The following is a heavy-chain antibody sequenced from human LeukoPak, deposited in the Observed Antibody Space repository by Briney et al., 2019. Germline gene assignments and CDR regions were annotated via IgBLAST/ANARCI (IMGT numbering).Heavy chain of an antibody. CDR1: GGTISSYA. J-gene: IGHJ4*02. CDR3: ARGPGIAVADNFDY. D-gene: IGHD6-19*01. CDR2: IIPIFGTA. V-gene: IGHV1-69*06. Sequence: SVKVSCKASGGTISSYAISWVRQAPGQGLEWMGGIIPIFGTANYAQKFQGRVTITADKSTSTAYMELSSLRSEDTAVYYCARGPGIAVADNFDYWGQGTLVTVSS.